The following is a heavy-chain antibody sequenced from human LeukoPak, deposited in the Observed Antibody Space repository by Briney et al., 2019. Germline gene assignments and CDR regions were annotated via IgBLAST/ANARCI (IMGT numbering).Heavy chain of an antibody. CDR3: ARGLRITMIVVGKDRRWFDP. CDR2: INHSGST. D-gene: IGHD3-22*01. V-gene: IGHV4-34*01. CDR1: GGSFSGYY. Sequence: SETLSLTCAVYGGSFSGYYWSWIRQPPGKGLEWIGEINHSGSTNYNPSLKSRVTISVDTSKNQFSLKLHSVTAADTAVNYWARGLRITMIVVGKDRRWFDPWGQGTLVTVSS. J-gene: IGHJ5*02.